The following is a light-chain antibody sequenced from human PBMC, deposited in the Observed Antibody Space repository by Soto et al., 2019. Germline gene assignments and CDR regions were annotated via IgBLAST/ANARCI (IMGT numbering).Light chain of an antibody. Sequence: DIQMTQSPSSLSASVGDRVTITCRAGQTVTDYLNWYQHKPGKAPKLLIYSASTLQSGVPSRFSGSGSGTDFTLTITNLQPEDFGTYYCHQTYSTPQTFGQGTRVEIK. CDR3: HQTYSTPQT. CDR1: QTVTDY. J-gene: IGKJ1*01. CDR2: SAS. V-gene: IGKV1-39*01.